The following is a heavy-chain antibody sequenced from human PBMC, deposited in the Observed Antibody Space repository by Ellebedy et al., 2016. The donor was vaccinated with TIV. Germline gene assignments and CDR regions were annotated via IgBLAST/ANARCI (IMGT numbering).Heavy chain of an antibody. J-gene: IGHJ6*02. CDR2: IGTAGDT. CDR1: GFTFSSYD. CDR3: ARAPYYSYGMDV. Sequence: GESLKISXAASGFTFSSYDMHWVRQATGKGLEWVSAIGTAGDTYYPGSVKGRFTISRENAKNSLYLQMNSLRAGDTAVYYCARAPYYSYGMDVWGQGTTVTVSS. V-gene: IGHV3-13*01.